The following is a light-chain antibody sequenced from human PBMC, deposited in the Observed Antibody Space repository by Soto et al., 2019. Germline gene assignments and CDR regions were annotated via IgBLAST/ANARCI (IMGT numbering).Light chain of an antibody. CDR1: QSVTGNS. J-gene: IGKJ1*01. V-gene: IGKV3-20*01. Sequence: EIVLTQSPGTLSLSPGERATLSCRASQSVTGNSLAWYQQKHGQVPRLLIYGASSRPTGIPDRFSGSGSGTDFTLTNSRLDPEDFAVYYCQQYGSSPNTFGQGTKVEIK. CDR2: GAS. CDR3: QQYGSSPNT.